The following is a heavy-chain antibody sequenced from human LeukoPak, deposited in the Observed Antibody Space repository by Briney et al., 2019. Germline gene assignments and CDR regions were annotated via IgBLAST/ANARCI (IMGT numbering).Heavy chain of an antibody. CDR1: GFTFSSYS. V-gene: IGHV3-48*01. J-gene: IGHJ1*01. CDR3: ARGRTLYSSSWSNEYFQH. Sequence: TGGSLRLSCAASGFTFSSYSMNWVRQAPGKGLECVSYISSSSSTIYYAVSVKGRFTISRDNAKNSLYLQMNSLRAEDTAVYYCARGRTLYSSSWSNEYFQHSGQGTLVTASS. D-gene: IGHD6-13*01. CDR2: ISSSSSTI.